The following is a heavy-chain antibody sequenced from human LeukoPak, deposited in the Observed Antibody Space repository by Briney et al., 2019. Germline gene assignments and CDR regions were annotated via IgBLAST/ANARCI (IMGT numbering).Heavy chain of an antibody. V-gene: IGHV3-9*01. J-gene: IGHJ4*02. Sequence: SPRLSCAASGFTFDDYAMYWVRQAPGKGLEWVSSISWSGNDIGYAGSVKGRFTISRDNAQNSLYLQMNSLRDEDTAFYYCARSPIHAAGQFDYWGQGTLVSVST. CDR1: GFTFDDYA. CDR3: ARSPIHAAGQFDY. D-gene: IGHD6-13*01. CDR2: ISWSGNDI.